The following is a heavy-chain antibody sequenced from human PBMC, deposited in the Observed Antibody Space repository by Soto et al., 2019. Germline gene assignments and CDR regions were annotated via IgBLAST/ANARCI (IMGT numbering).Heavy chain of an antibody. J-gene: IGHJ4*02. CDR3: ARRPTVTSYYFDY. V-gene: IGHV3-74*01. CDR1: GFPFSSYW. D-gene: IGHD4-17*01. Sequence: AGSLRLSCAASGFPFSSYWMHWVRQAPGKGLVWVSRINSDGSSTSYADSVKGRFTISRDNAKNTLYLQMNSLRAEDTAVYYCARRPTVTSYYFDYWGQGTLVTVSS. CDR2: INSDGSST.